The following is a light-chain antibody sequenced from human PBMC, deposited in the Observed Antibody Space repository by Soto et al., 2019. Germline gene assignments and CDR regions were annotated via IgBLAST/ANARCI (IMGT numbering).Light chain of an antibody. CDR1: QSVSGN. CDR2: GAS. V-gene: IGKV3-15*01. CDR3: QQYNYRPPA. J-gene: IGKJ5*01. Sequence: EIVMTQSPATLSVSPGERAALSCRASQSVSGNLAWYQQTPGQAPRLLIYGASTMATGIPASFSGSGFGTEFTLTISSLKSEDFAVYYCQQYNYRPPAFGQGTRLEIK.